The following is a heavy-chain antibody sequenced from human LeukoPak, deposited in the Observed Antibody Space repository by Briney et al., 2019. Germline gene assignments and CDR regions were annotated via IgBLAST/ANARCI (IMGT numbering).Heavy chain of an antibody. Sequence: GASVKVSCTASGYTFTSYYVHWVRQAPGQGLEWMGMINPRGGIANYAQKFQGRVTLTRDTSTSTAYMDLSSLRSEDTAVYYCARGSSGWYVDYWGQGTLVTVSS. V-gene: IGHV1-46*01. J-gene: IGHJ4*02. CDR1: GYTFTSYY. CDR2: INPRGGIA. CDR3: ARGSSGWYVDY. D-gene: IGHD6-19*01.